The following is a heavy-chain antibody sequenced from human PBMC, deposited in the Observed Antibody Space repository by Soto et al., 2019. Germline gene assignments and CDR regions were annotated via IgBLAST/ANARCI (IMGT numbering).Heavy chain of an antibody. Sequence: GGSLRLSCAASGFTVSTYPMSWVRQAPGKGLEWVAVISYDGSNKYYADSVKGRFTISRDNSKNTLYLQMNSLRAEDTAVYYCAKDSRATGTYYYYGMDVWGQGTTVTVSS. CDR3: AKDSRATGTYYYYGMDV. V-gene: IGHV3-30*18. CDR1: GFTVSTYP. J-gene: IGHJ6*02. D-gene: IGHD1-1*01. CDR2: ISYDGSNK.